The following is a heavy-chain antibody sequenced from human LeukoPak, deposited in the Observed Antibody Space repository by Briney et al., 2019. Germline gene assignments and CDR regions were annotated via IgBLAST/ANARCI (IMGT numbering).Heavy chain of an antibody. D-gene: IGHD3-3*01. CDR2: MNPNSGNT. CDR1: GYTFTGYD. V-gene: IGHV1-8*01. CDR3: ARGDSITIFGVVINFTFGY. J-gene: IGHJ4*02. Sequence: ASVKVSCKASGYTFTGYDINWVRQATGQGLEWMGWMNPNSGNTGYAQKFQGRVTMTRNTSISTAYMELSSLRSEDTAVYYCARGDSITIFGVVINFTFGYWGQGTLVTVSS.